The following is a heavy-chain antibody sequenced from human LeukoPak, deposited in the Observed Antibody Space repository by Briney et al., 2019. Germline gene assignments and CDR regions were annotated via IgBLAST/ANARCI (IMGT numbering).Heavy chain of an antibody. CDR1: GGSFSGYY. V-gene: IGHV4-34*01. J-gene: IGHJ5*02. D-gene: IGHD2-2*01. Sequence: PSETLSLTCAVYGGSFSGYYWSWIRQPPGKGLEWIGEISHSGSTNYNPSLKSRVTISVDTSKNQFSLKLSSVTAADTAVYYCARGVGYCSSTSCRGGWFDPWGQGTLVTVSS. CDR3: ARGVGYCSSTSCRGGWFDP. CDR2: ISHSGST.